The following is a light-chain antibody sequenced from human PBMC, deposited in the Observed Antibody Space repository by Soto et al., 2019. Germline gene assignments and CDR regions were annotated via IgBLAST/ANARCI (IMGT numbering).Light chain of an antibody. CDR3: QRYRQWPWT. CDR1: QSISSD. CDR2: GAS. Sequence: EIVMTQSPATLSVSPGERATLSCRASQSISSDLAWYQQKPGQAPRLLIYGASTRATGIPARFGGSGSGTEFTLTVSSLQSEDFAVYYCQRYRQWPWTFGQGTKVEIK. J-gene: IGKJ1*01. V-gene: IGKV3-15*01.